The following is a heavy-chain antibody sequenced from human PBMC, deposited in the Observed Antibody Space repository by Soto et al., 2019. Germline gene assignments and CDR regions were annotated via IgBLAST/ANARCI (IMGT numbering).Heavy chain of an antibody. CDR1: GYTFTSYA. V-gene: IGHV1-3*01. Sequence: VASVKVSCKASGYTFTSYAMHWVRQAPGQRLEWMGWINAGNGNTKYSQKFQGRVTITRDTSASTAYMELSSLRSEDTAVYYCARDLARSIAARPLTYWGQGTLVTVS. CDR3: ARDLARSIAARPLTY. J-gene: IGHJ4*02. CDR2: INAGNGNT. D-gene: IGHD6-6*01.